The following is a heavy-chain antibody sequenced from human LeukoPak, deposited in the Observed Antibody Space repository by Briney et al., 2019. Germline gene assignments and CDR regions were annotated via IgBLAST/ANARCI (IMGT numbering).Heavy chain of an antibody. CDR3: ARGVRGVINYYGMDV. V-gene: IGHV3-53*01. J-gene: IGHJ6*02. D-gene: IGHD3-10*01. CDR1: GFTVSSNY. Sequence: GGSLRLSCAASGFTVSSNYMSWVRQAPGKGLEWVSVIYSGGSTYYADSVKGRFTISRDNSKNTLHLQMNSLRAEDTAVYYCARGVRGVINYYGMDVWGQGTTVTVSS. CDR2: IYSGGST.